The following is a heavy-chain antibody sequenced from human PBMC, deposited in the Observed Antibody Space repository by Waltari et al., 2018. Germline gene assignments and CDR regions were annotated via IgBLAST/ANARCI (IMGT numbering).Heavy chain of an antibody. J-gene: IGHJ4*02. CDR2: ISSSSSTI. V-gene: IGHV3-48*01. Sequence: EVQLVESGGGLVQPGGSLRLSCAASGFTFSSYSMNWVRQAPGKGLEWVSYISSSSSTIYYADSVKGRFTISRDNAKNSLYLQMNSLRAEDTAVYYCARDMIRQQLVFDYWGQGTLVTVSS. CDR3: ARDMIRQQLVFDY. D-gene: IGHD6-13*01. CDR1: GFTFSSYS.